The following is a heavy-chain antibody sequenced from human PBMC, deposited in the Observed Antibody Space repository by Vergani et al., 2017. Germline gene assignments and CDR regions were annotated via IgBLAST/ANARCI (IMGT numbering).Heavy chain of an antibody. CDR1: GFIFSDYN. J-gene: IGHJ6*03. CDR2: IWYDGSNK. D-gene: IGHD1-14*01. Sequence: VQVVQSGGGLVKPGGSLRLSCETSGFIFSDYNLNWVRQAPGSGLEWVAVIWYDGSNKYYADSVKGRFTISRDNSKNTLYLQMNSLRAEDTAVYYCARDRTYYYMDVWGKGTTVTVSS. V-gene: IGHV3-33*01. CDR3: ARDRTYYYMDV.